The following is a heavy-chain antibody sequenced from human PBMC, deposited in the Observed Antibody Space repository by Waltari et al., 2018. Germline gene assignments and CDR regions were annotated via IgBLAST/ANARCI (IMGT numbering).Heavy chain of an antibody. CDR3: ARGWRIVVVRLKHPRGPFDY. CDR1: GGSFSGDY. CDR2: INHTGST. D-gene: IGHD2-21*01. J-gene: IGHJ4*02. V-gene: IGHV4-34*01. Sequence: QVQLQQWGAGLLKPSETLSLTCAVYGGSFSGDYWSWIRPPPGKGLEWRGEINHTGSTNSNPALKSRVTISVDKAKNQLSLKLSSVTAADTAVYYCARGWRIVVVRLKHPRGPFDYWGQGTLVTVSS.